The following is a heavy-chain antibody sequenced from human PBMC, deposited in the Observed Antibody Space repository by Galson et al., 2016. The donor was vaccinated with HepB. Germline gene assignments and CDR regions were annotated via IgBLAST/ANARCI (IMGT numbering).Heavy chain of an antibody. D-gene: IGHD3-3*01. J-gene: IGHJ3*02. CDR1: GFTFSSHA. Sequence: SLRLSCAASGFTFSSHAMNWVRQAPGKGLEWVSYISSSSSYIYYADAVKGRFIISRDNAKKSLYLQMNSLRDEDTAVYYCARDAGSGYYARDAFDIWGQGRMVTVAS. V-gene: IGHV3-21*01. CDR3: ARDAGSGYYARDAFDI. CDR2: ISSSSSYI.